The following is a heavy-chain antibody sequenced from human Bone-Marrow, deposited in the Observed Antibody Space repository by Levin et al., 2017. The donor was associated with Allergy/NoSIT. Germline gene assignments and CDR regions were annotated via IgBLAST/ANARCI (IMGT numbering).Heavy chain of an antibody. CDR2: IVGTGYST. V-gene: IGHV3-23*01. D-gene: IGHD2-2*01. Sequence: GESLKISCAASGFTFNTYGMSWVRQAPGKGLEWVSGIVGTGYSTYYSDSVKGRFTISRDNFKNMVYLQMDSLRVEDTAIYYCAKISALVAGDIYWGQGTLVTVS. CDR1: GFTFNTYG. J-gene: IGHJ4*02. CDR3: AKISALVAGDIY.